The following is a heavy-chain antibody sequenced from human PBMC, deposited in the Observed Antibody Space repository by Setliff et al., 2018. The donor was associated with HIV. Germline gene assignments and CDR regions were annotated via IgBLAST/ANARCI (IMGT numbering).Heavy chain of an antibody. CDR2: IYNTGST. V-gene: IGHV4-31*03. CDR1: GGSISSGGFY. J-gene: IGHJ4*02. Sequence: SETLSLTCTVTGGSISSGGFYWTWIRQHPGKGLEWIGYIYNTGSTYHSPSLESRVTISVDTSKNQFSLRLTSVTAADTAVYFCARLRITMIMMLNYFDYWGQGTLVTVSS. CDR3: ARLRITMIMMLNYFDY. D-gene: IGHD3-22*01.